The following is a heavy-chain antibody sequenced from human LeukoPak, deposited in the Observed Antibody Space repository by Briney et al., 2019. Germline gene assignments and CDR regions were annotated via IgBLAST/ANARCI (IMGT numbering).Heavy chain of an antibody. CDR2: ISFDGSNK. CDR3: ARDPQSTVTTPFFDY. CDR1: GFTFSSYA. V-gene: IGHV3-30*04. Sequence: GRSLRLSCAASGFTFSSYAMHWVRQAPGKGLEWVAVISFDGSNKYYADSVKGRFSISRDCSKNTLYLQMNSLRAEDTALYYCARDPQSTVTTPFFDYWGQGTLVTVSS. J-gene: IGHJ4*02. D-gene: IGHD4-17*01.